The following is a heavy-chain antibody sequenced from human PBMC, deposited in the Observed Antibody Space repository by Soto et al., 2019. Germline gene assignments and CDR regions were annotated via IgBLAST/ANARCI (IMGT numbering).Heavy chain of an antibody. J-gene: IGHJ4*02. CDR3: ARDPIPGAPDYLDY. D-gene: IGHD2-2*01. Sequence: GGSLRLSCVASGFTFSTHVLHWVRQAPGKGLEWVAVASPTETIKIYADSVKGRFTISRDNSRSTLYLQMNSLRPEDTAIYYCARDPIPGAPDYLDYWGQGTLVTAPQ. CDR2: ASPTETIK. V-gene: IGHV3-30-3*01. CDR1: GFTFSTHV.